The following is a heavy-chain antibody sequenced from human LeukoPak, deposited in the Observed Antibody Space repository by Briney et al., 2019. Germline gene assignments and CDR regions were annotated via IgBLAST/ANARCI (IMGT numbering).Heavy chain of an antibody. V-gene: IGHV5-51*01. J-gene: IGHJ4*02. CDR2: IYPGDSDT. D-gene: IGHD2-15*01. CDR1: GYSFTTYW. Sequence: PGESLKISCKGSGYSFTTYWIGWVRQMPGKGLEWMGIIYPGDSDTRYNPSFQGQVTISADKSISTAYLQWSSLKASDSAMYYCARRRYCSGGTCYEDFDYWGQGTLVTVSS. CDR3: ARRRYCSGGTCYEDFDY.